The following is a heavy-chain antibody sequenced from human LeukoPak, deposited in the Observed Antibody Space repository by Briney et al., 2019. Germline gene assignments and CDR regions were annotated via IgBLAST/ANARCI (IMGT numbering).Heavy chain of an antibody. Sequence: PGGSLRLSCAASGFTFSSYWMSWARQAPGKGLEWVANIKQDGSEKYYVDSVKGRFTISRDNAKNSLYLQMNSLRAEDTAVYYCARAIYGSGSFYYYYYMDVWGKGTTVTVSS. V-gene: IGHV3-7*01. CDR3: ARAIYGSGSFYYYYYMDV. CDR1: GFTFSSYW. J-gene: IGHJ6*03. CDR2: IKQDGSEK. D-gene: IGHD3-10*01.